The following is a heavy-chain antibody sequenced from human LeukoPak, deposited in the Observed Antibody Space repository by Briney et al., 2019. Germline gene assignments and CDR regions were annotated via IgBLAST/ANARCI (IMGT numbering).Heavy chain of an antibody. Sequence: SETLSLTCTVSGDSISSYYWSWIRQPPGKGLEWIGYVHYSGSSAYIPSLKSRVTMSVDTSKNQFSLSLTSVTAADTALYCCARWYCSNNLCFHMDVWGKGTTVTVFS. J-gene: IGHJ6*03. V-gene: IGHV4-59*08. D-gene: IGHD2-8*01. CDR3: ARWYCSNNLCFHMDV. CDR2: VHYSGSS. CDR1: GDSISSYY.